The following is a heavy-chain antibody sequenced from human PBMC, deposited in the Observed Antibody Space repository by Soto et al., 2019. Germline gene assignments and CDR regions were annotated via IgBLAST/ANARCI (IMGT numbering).Heavy chain of an antibody. V-gene: IGHV4-30-4*01. J-gene: IGHJ5*02. CDR3: ARDLGGRYFDWFNGWFDP. D-gene: IGHD3-9*01. CDR2: IYYSGST. Sequence: QVQLQESGPGLVKPSQTLSLTCTVSGGSISSGDYYWSWIRQPPGKGLEWIGYIYYSGSTYYNPSLKSRVTISVDTSKNQFSLKLSSVTAADTAVYYCARDLGGRYFDWFNGWFDPWGQGTLVTVSS. CDR1: GGSISSGDYY.